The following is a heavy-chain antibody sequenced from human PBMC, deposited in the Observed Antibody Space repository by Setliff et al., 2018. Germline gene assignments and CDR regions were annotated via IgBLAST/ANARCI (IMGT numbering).Heavy chain of an antibody. Sequence: PGGSLRLSCAASGFTFSSYWMSWVRQAPGKGLEWVANIKQDGSAKYYVDSVKGRVTISRDNAKNSLYLQMNSLRAEDTAVYYCAREQYYNFWSGYYGMDVWGQGTTVTVSS. CDR2: IKQDGSAK. D-gene: IGHD3-3*01. CDR1: GFTFSSYW. CDR3: AREQYYNFWSGYYGMDV. V-gene: IGHV3-7*01. J-gene: IGHJ6*02.